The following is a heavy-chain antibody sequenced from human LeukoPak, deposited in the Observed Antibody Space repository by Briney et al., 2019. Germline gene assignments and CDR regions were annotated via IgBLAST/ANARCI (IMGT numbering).Heavy chain of an antibody. CDR2: INPNTGGT. V-gene: IGHV1-2*02. J-gene: IGHJ4*02. CDR3: ARDSSGYYPNY. D-gene: IGHD3-22*01. CDR1: GYTFTSYY. Sequence: ASVKVSCKASGYTFTSYYMHWVRQAPGQGLEWMGWINPNTGGTNYAQKFQGRVTMTRDTSISTAYMEVSRLRSDDTAVYYCARDSSGYYPNYWGQGTLVTVSS.